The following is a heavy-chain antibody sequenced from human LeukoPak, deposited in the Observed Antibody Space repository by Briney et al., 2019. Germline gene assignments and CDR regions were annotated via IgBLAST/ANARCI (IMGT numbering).Heavy chain of an antibody. J-gene: IGHJ5*02. D-gene: IGHD2-2*01. Sequence: PVKVSCKASGGTFSSYAISWVRQAPGQGLEWMGRIIPILGIANYAQRFQGRVTITADKSTSTAYMELSSLRSEDTAVYYCARDRSEDIVVVPAAENWFDPWGQGTLVTVSS. CDR3: ARDRSEDIVVVPAAENWFDP. CDR1: GGTFSSYA. CDR2: IIPILGIA. V-gene: IGHV1-69*04.